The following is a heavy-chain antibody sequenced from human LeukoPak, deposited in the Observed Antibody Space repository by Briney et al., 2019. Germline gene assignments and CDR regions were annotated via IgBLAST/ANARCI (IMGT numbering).Heavy chain of an antibody. V-gene: IGHV1-18*01. J-gene: IGHJ4*02. CDR1: GYTFTSYG. D-gene: IGHD3-22*01. CDR2: ISAYNGNT. Sequence: VKVSCKASGYTFTSYGISWVRQAPGQGLEWMGWISAYNGNTNYAQKLQGRVTMTTDTSTSTAYMELRSLRSDDTAVYYCARGYYYDSSGYPNYWGQGTLVTVSS. CDR3: ARGYYYDSSGYPNY.